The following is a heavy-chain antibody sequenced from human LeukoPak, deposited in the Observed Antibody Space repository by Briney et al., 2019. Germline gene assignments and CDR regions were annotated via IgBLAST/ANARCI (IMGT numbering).Heavy chain of an antibody. J-gene: IGHJ4*02. D-gene: IGHD5-18*01. CDR1: GGSISSYY. Sequence: PSETLSLTCTVSGGSISSYYWSWIRQPPGKGLEWLGYIYYSGSTNYNPSLKSRVTISVDTSKNQFSLKLSSVTAADTAVYYCARQSGYSYGYAFDYWGQGTLVTVSS. CDR3: ARQSGYSYGYAFDY. CDR2: IYYSGST. V-gene: IGHV4-59*01.